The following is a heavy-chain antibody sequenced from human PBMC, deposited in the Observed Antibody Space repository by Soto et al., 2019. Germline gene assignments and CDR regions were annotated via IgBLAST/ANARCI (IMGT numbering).Heavy chain of an antibody. CDR1: GXTVSSYA. D-gene: IGHD5-18*01. V-gene: IGHV3-23*01. Sequence: GSLRLSCAASGXTVSSYAMSWVRQAPGKGLELVSAISGSGGSTYYADSVNGRFTISRYNSNNTLYLQMNSIRAEDTAVYYCAKLLDTAMTFDYWGQGTLVTVSS. J-gene: IGHJ4*02. CDR3: AKLLDTAMTFDY. CDR2: ISGSGGST.